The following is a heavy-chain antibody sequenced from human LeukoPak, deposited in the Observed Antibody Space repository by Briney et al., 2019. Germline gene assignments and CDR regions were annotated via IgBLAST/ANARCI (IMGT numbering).Heavy chain of an antibody. CDR3: ARYNWNYVAFDY. D-gene: IGHD1-7*01. J-gene: IGHJ4*02. CDR1: GFTFSSYW. Sequence: GGSLRLSCAASGFTFSSYWMHWVRQAPGKGLVWVSRINTDGSSASYADSVKGRFTISRDNAKNTLYLQMNSLRAEDTAVYYCARYNWNYVAFDYWGQGTLVTVSS. V-gene: IGHV3-74*01. CDR2: INTDGSSA.